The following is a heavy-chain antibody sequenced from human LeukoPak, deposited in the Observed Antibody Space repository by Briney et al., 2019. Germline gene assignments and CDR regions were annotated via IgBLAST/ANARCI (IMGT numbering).Heavy chain of an antibody. D-gene: IGHD6-19*01. Sequence: ASVKVSCKAPGYTFTSYAMHWVRQAPGQRLEWMGWINAGNGNTKYSQKFQGRVTITRDTSASTACMELSSLRSEDTAVYYCARVSSGWYYFDYWGQGTLVTVSS. CDR1: GYTFTSYA. CDR3: ARVSSGWYYFDY. V-gene: IGHV1-3*01. CDR2: INAGNGNT. J-gene: IGHJ4*02.